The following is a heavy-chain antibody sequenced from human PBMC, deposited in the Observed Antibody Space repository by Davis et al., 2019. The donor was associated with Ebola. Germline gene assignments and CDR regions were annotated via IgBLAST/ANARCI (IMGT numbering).Heavy chain of an antibody. CDR1: GYTFTSYD. Sequence: ASVKVSCKASGYTFTSYDINWVRQATGQGLEWMGWMNPNSGNTGYAQKFQGRVTMTRNTSISTAYMELSSLRSEDTAVYYCARGWIVVVPAAIGSYYYYYGMDVWGQGTTVTVSS. CDR3: ARGWIVVVPAAIGSYYYYYGMDV. D-gene: IGHD2-2*02. J-gene: IGHJ6*02. V-gene: IGHV1-8*01. CDR2: MNPNSGNT.